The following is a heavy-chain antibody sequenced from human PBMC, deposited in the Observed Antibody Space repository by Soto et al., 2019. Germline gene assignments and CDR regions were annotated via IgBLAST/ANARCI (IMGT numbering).Heavy chain of an antibody. V-gene: IGHV1-69*06. Sequence: QVQLVQSGAEVKKPGSSVKVSCKASGGTFSSYAISWVRQASGQGLEWMGGIIPIFGTANYAQKFQGRVTITADKSTSTAYMELSSLRSEDTAVYYCARGSRFLEWLTPFSYYYYGMDVWGQGTTVTVSS. J-gene: IGHJ6*02. CDR2: IIPIFGTA. CDR1: GGTFSSYA. D-gene: IGHD3-3*01. CDR3: ARGSRFLEWLTPFSYYYYGMDV.